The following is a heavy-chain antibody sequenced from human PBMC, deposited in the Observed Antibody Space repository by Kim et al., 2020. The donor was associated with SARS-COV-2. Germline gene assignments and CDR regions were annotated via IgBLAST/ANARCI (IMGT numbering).Heavy chain of an antibody. CDR1: GGSISSYY. CDR3: ARGGSSWLNWFDP. D-gene: IGHD6-13*01. J-gene: IGHJ5*02. CDR2: IYYSGST. V-gene: IGHV4-59*01. Sequence: SETLSLTCTVSGGSISSYYWSWIRQPPGKGLEWIGYIYYSGSTNYNPSLKSRVTISVDTSKNQFSLKLSSVTAADTAVYYCARGGSSWLNWFDPWGQGTLVTVSS.